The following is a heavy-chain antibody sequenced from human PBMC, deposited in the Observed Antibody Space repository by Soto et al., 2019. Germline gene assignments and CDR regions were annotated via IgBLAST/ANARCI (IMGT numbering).Heavy chain of an antibody. V-gene: IGHV1-18*01. CDR1: GYTFTSYG. Sequence: ASVKVSCKASGYTFTSYGTSWVRQAPGQGLEWMGWISAYNGNTNYAQKLQGRVTMTTDTSTSTAYMELRSLRSDDTAVYYCARKSIAVAGTWFDPWGQGTLVTVSS. J-gene: IGHJ5*02. CDR3: ARKSIAVAGTWFDP. D-gene: IGHD6-19*01. CDR2: ISAYNGNT.